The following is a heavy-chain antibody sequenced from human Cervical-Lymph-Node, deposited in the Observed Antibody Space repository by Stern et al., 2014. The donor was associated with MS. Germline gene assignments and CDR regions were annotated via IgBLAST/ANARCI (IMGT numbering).Heavy chain of an antibody. V-gene: IGHV3-33*01. J-gene: IGHJ1*01. D-gene: IGHD4-23*01. CDR2: IWYDGSNT. Sequence: VQLVESGGGVVQPGRSLRLSCAASGFTFSSSGMHWVRQAPGKGLGWLAIIWYDGSNTYYADSVKGRFTISRDNSKNTLYLQMNSLRAEDTAVYYCAREGGNTAEYFQHWGQGTLVTFSS. CDR3: AREGGNTAEYFQH. CDR1: GFTFSSSG.